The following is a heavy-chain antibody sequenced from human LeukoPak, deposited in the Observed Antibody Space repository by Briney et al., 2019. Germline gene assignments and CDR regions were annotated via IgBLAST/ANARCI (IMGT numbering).Heavy chain of an antibody. J-gene: IGHJ4*02. CDR1: GFTFSSYG. Sequence: PGGSLRLSCAASGFTFSSYGMHWVRQAPGKGLEWVAFIRYDGSNKYYADSVKGRFTISRDNSKNTLYLQMNSLRAEDTAVYYCAKDQRVVGATLYYFDYWGQGTLVTVSS. D-gene: IGHD1-26*01. CDR3: AKDQRVVGATLYYFDY. CDR2: IRYDGSNK. V-gene: IGHV3-30*02.